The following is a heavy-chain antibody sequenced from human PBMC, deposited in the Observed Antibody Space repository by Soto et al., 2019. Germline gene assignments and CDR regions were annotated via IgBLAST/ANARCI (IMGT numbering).Heavy chain of an antibody. CDR1: GFTFSTYG. CDR2: ISYDGSKI. V-gene: IGHV3-30*18. J-gene: IGHJ4*02. Sequence: QVQLVESGGGVVQPGRSLRLSCAASGFTFSTYGMHWVRQAPGKGLEWVAAISYDGSKIYYADSVKGRFTISRDNSKNTLHLQMNSLRAEDTAVYYRAKDGSPFTMIVVVVWYWGQGILVTVSS. CDR3: AKDGSPFTMIVVVVWY. D-gene: IGHD3-22*01.